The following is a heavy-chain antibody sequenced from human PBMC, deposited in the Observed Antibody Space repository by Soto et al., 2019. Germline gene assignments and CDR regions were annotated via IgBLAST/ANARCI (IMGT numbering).Heavy chain of an antibody. CDR1: GDSINTPHYY. V-gene: IGHV4-30-4*02. CDR3: ATRFYSSGVLFDY. CDR2: IYYSGST. Sequence: PSETLSLTCTVSGDSINTPHYYWSWIRQSPGKGLEWIGYIYYSGSTYYNPSLKSRVTISIDTSKSQFYLKLTSVTAADTAIYYCATRFYSSGVLFDYWGPGTQVTVSS. D-gene: IGHD3-10*01. J-gene: IGHJ4*02.